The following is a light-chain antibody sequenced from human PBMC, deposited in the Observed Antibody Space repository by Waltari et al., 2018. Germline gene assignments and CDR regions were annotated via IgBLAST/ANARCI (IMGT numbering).Light chain of an antibody. CDR3: LQHNSYPYS. V-gene: IGKV1-17*01. CDR2: AAT. Sequence: DIQMTQSPSSLSASVGDTVTITCRASQGISSYLNWFQQKPGKAPKLLIYAATTLQSGVPSRFSGSGSGTELTLTISSLQPEDFAAYYCLQHNSYPYSFGQGTKVEIK. J-gene: IGKJ2*03. CDR1: QGISSY.